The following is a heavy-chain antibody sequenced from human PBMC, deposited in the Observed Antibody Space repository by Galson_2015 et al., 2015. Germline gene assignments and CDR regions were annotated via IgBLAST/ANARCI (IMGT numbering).Heavy chain of an antibody. Sequence: SLRLSCAASGFTFSSYDMNWVRQAPGKGLEWVSYISSSGSTIYYADSVKGRFTISRDNAKNSLYLQMNSLRAEDTAVYYCARLGTMVQGVDAFDIWGQGTMVTVSS. CDR3: ARLGTMVQGVDAFDI. CDR1: GFTFSSYD. D-gene: IGHD3-10*01. CDR2: ISSSGSTI. V-gene: IGHV3-48*03. J-gene: IGHJ3*02.